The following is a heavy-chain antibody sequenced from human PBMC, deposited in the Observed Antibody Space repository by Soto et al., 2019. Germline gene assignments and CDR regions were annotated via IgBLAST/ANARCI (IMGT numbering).Heavy chain of an antibody. V-gene: IGHV1-69*02. CDR3: ASLPATGTYYYYYGMDV. CDR2: IIPILGIA. J-gene: IGHJ6*02. D-gene: IGHD2-2*01. CDR1: GGTFSSYT. Sequence: QVQLVQSGAEVKQPGSSVKVSCKASGGTFSSYTISWVRQAPGQGLEWMGRIIPILGIANYAQKFQGRVTITADKSTSTAYMELSSLRSEDTAVYYCASLPATGTYYYYYGMDVWGQGTTVTVSS.